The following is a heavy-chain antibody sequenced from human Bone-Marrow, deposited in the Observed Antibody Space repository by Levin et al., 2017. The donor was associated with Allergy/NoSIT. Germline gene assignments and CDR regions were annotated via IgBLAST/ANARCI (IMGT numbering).Heavy chain of an antibody. CDR3: ARELMITFGGVIVIDAQFYY. V-gene: IGHV7-4-1*02. CDR2: INTNTGNP. CDR1: GYTFTSYA. Sequence: GESLKISCKASGYTFTSYAMNWVRQAPGQGLEWMGWINTNTGNPTYAQGFTGRFVFSLDTSVSTAYLQISSLKAEDTAVYYCARELMITFGGVIVIDAQFYYWGQGTLVTVSS. J-gene: IGHJ4*02. D-gene: IGHD3-16*02.